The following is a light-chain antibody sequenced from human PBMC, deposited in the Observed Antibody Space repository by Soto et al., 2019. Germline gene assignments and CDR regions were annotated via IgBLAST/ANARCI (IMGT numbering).Light chain of an antibody. CDR1: QSVGSN. CDR2: AAS. CDR3: QQYDNWPPWT. J-gene: IGKJ1*01. V-gene: IGKV3-15*01. Sequence: EIVITQSPATLSVSPGERATLSCRASQSVGSNLAWYQQKPGQAPRLLIYAASTRATGVPARFSGSGSGTEFTLSISSLXSEDLALYYCQQYDNWPPWTFGQGTKVDIK.